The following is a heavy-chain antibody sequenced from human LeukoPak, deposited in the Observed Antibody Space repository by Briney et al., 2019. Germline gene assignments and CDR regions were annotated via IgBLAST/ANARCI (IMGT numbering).Heavy chain of an antibody. CDR2: INPNSGGT. J-gene: IGHJ4*02. V-gene: IGHV1-2*06. CDR1: GYTFTGYY. CDR3: ARGRAPDMVRGVFDY. D-gene: IGHD3-10*01. Sequence: ASVKVSCKASGYTFTGYYMHWLRQAPGQGLEWMGRINPNSGGTNYAQKFQGRVTMTRDTSISTAYMELSRLRSDDTAVYYCARGRAPDMVRGVFDYWGQGTLVTVSS.